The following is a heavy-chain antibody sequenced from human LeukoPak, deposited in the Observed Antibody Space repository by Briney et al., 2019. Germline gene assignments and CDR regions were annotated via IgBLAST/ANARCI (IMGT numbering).Heavy chain of an antibody. D-gene: IGHD3-10*01. CDR2: ISWNSGSI. CDR3: AKSGGGFGELANWFDP. V-gene: IGHV3-9*01. Sequence: GGSLRLSCAASGFTFDDYAMHWVRQAPGKGLEWVSGISWNSGSIGYADSVKGRFTISRDNAKNSLYLQMNSLRAEDTALYYCAKSGGGFGELANWFDPWGQGTLVIVSS. J-gene: IGHJ5*02. CDR1: GFTFDDYA.